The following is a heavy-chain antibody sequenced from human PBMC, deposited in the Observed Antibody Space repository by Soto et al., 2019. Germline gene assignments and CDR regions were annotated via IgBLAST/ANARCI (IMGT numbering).Heavy chain of an antibody. CDR3: ARGAWLRPGGGGTEPLDI. V-gene: IGHV1-46*03. CDR2: INPNGGST. CDR1: GYSFTSQY. D-gene: IGHD5-12*01. J-gene: IGHJ3*02. Sequence: QVQLVQSGAEVEKPGASVKISCKASGYSFTSQYVHWVRQAPGQGLEWMGIINPNGGSTTYAQKCQGRAAMTGDTATRTGFMGLSSLPSEDTAVFYWARGAWLRPGGGGTEPLDIWGQGTMVTVAS.